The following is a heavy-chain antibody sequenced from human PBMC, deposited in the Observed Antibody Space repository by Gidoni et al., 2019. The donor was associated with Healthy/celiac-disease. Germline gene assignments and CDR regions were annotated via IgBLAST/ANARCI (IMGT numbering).Heavy chain of an antibody. CDR1: GSTCTSYG. J-gene: IGHJ6*02. D-gene: IGHD3-10*01. Sequence: QVQLVQSGAEVKKPGASVKVSCKASGSTCTSYGISWVRQAPGQGLEWMGVISAYNCNTDYEQKLQGRVTMTTDTSTSTAYMEMRSLRSEDTAVYYCARAYKLSDYYPYPYVLYYYYGMDVWGQGTTVTVSS. CDR2: ISAYNCNT. CDR3: ARAYKLSDYYPYPYVLYYYYGMDV. V-gene: IGHV1-18*01.